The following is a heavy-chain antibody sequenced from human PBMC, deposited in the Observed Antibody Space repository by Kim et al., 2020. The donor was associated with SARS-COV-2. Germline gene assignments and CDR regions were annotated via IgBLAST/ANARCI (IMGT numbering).Heavy chain of an antibody. D-gene: IGHD6-13*01. CDR3: ARDRSVKVGSSSWLDY. V-gene: IGHV3-33*01. J-gene: IGHJ4*02. Sequence: GGSLRLSCAASGFTFSSYGMHWVRQAPGKGLEWVAVIWYDGSNKYYADSVKGRFTISRDNSKNTLYLQMNSLRAEDTAVYYCARDRSVKVGSSSWLDYWGQGTLVTVSS. CDR2: IWYDGSNK. CDR1: GFTFSSYG.